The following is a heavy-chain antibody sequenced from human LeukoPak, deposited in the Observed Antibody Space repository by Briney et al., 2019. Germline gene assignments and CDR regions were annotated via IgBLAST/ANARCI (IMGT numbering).Heavy chain of an antibody. CDR3: AESGYGDAFDI. D-gene: IGHD2-15*01. CDR2: IIPIFGTA. J-gene: IGHJ3*02. CDR1: GGTFSSYA. V-gene: IGHV1-69*05. Sequence: SVKVSCKASGGTFSSYAISWVRQARGQGLEWMGRIIPIFGTANYAQKFQGRVTITTDESTSTAYMELSSLRSEDTAVYYCAESGYGDAFDIWGQGTMVTVSS.